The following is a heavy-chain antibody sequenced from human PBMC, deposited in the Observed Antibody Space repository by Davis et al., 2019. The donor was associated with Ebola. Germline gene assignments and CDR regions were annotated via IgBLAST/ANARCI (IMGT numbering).Heavy chain of an antibody. Sequence: GESLKISCAASGFTFSSYGMHWVRQAPGKGLEWVAVISYDGSNKYYADSAKGRFTISRDNSKNTLYLQMNSLRAEDTAVYYCAKDAGSGSYYNAQLDYWGQGTLVTVSS. CDR1: GFTFSSYG. CDR2: ISYDGSNK. D-gene: IGHD3-10*01. J-gene: IGHJ4*02. V-gene: IGHV3-30*18. CDR3: AKDAGSGSYYNAQLDY.